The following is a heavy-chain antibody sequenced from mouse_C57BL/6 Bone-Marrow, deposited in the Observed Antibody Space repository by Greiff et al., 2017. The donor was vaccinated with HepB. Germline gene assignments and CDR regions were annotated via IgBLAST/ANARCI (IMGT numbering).Heavy chain of an antibody. V-gene: IGHV1-5*01. CDR2: IYPGNSDT. CDR1: GYTFTSYW. Sequence: VQLQQSGTVLARPGASVKMSCKTSGYTFTSYWMHWVKQRPGQGLEWIGAIYPGNSDTSYNQKFKGKAKLTAVTSASTAYMELSSRTNEDAAVYYCTRSWYYGRFAYWGQGTLVTVSA. J-gene: IGHJ3*01. CDR3: TRSWYYGRFAY. D-gene: IGHD1-1*01.